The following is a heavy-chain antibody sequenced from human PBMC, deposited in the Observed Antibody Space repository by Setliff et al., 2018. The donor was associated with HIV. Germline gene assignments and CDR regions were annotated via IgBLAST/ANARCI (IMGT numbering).Heavy chain of an antibody. V-gene: IGHV4-39*01. D-gene: IGHD3-10*01. CDR3: ARRDFYGSGSYYSSFDY. CDR2: IYHSGST. CDR1: GGSISSSSYY. J-gene: IGHJ4*02. Sequence: PSETLSLTCTVSGGSISSSSYYWGWIRQPPGKGLEWIGNIYHSGSTYYNPSLKSRVTISIRTSKNQFSLKLSSVTAADTAVYYCARRDFYGSGSYYSSFDYWGQGTLVTVS.